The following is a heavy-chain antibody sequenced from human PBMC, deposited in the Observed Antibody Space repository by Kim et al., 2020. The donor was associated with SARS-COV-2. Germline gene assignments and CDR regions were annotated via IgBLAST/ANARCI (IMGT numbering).Heavy chain of an antibody. J-gene: IGHJ6*02. CDR3: ARGTWVEVYGIDV. CDR1: GFTFSDYY. D-gene: IGHD7-27*01. V-gene: IGHV3-11*01. CDR2: ISPSGNTI. Sequence: GGSLRLSCAASGFTFSDYYMTWIRQTPGKGLEWVSYISPSGNTIYYADSVKGRFTVSRDNAKNSLSLQMNSLRADDTAAYYCARGTWVEVYGIDVWGQG.